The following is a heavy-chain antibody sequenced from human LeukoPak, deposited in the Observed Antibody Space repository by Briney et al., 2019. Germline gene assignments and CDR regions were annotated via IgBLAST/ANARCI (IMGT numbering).Heavy chain of an antibody. CDR1: GYTFTDYY. CDR2: INPNSGGT. J-gene: IGHJ6*03. D-gene: IGHD1-26*01. CDR3: ARAHGRIVGATGYYYYYMDV. Sequence: ASVKVSCTASGYTFTDYYMHWVRQAPGQGLEWMGWINPNSGGTNYAQKFQGRVTMTRDTSISTAYMELSRLRSDDTAVYYCARAHGRIVGATGYYYYYMDVWGKGTTVTVSS. V-gene: IGHV1-2*02.